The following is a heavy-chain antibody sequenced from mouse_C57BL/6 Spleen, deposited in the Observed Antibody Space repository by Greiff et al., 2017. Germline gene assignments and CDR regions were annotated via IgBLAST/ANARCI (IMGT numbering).Heavy chain of an antibody. Sequence: VQLKESGGGLVKPGGSLKLSCAASGFTFSSYTMSWVRQTPEKRLEWVATISGGGGNTYYPDSVKGRFTISRDNAKNTLYLQMSSLRSEDTALYYCATYGSSPSYAMDDWGQGTSVTVSA. J-gene: IGHJ4*01. CDR2: ISGGGGNT. V-gene: IGHV5-9*01. CDR1: GFTFSSYT. CDR3: ATYGSSPSYAMDD. D-gene: IGHD1-1*01.